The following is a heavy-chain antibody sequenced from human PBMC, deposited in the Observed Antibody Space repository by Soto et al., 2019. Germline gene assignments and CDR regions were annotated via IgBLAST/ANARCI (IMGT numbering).Heavy chain of an antibody. V-gene: IGHV3-23*01. D-gene: IGHD7-27*01. CDR2: ISDSGGTT. CDR1: GFTFSSYA. Sequence: EVQLLESGGGLVQPGGSLRLSCAASGFTFSSYAMSWVRQAPGKGLEWVSDISDSGGTTYYADSVKGRFTVSRDDSKNTLYQQMNSLGAENTAVYYCAKKSTMTPLGAFDIWGQGTMVTVSS. CDR3: AKKSTMTPLGAFDI. J-gene: IGHJ3*02.